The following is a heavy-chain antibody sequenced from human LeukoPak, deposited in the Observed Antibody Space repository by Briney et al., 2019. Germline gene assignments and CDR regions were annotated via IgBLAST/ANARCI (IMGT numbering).Heavy chain of an antibody. V-gene: IGHV3-23*01. CDR3: AKVGIDGSGPFDH. J-gene: IGHJ4*02. CDR1: GFSFSIYG. CDR2: ISGSGGNT. D-gene: IGHD3-10*01. Sequence: GGSLRLSCEASGFSFSIYGMSWVRQAPGKGLEWVSGISGSGGNTYYAEALTGRFTVSRDNSKNTLYLQMNSLRAEDTAVYYCAKVGIDGSGPFDHWGQGTLVTVSS.